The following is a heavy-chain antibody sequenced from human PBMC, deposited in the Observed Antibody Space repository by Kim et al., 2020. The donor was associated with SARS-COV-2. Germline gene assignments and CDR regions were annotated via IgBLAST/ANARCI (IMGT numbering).Heavy chain of an antibody. V-gene: IGHV1-3*01. D-gene: IGHD2-15*01. Sequence: ASVKVSCKASGYSFSRYAIHWMRQAPGQRLEWMGWIDAGAGNTKDSQRFQGRVTITRDTSASTVYMEMSSLTSEDTAIYYCARGWSATGIDPWGQGTLVTVSS. CDR1: GYSFSRYA. CDR2: IDAGAGNT. J-gene: IGHJ5*02. CDR3: ARGWSATGIDP.